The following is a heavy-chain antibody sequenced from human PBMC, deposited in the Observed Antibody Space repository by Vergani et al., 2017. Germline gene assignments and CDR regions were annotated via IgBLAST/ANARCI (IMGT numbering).Heavy chain of an antibody. Sequence: EVQLVESGGGLVQPGGSLRLSCSASGFTFSSYAMHWVRQAPGKGLEYVSAISSNGGSTYYADSVKGRFTISRDNSKNTLYLQMSSLRAEDTAVYYCARGIVATIDYYYYGMDVWGQGTTVTVSS. J-gene: IGHJ6*02. CDR2: ISSNGGST. CDR3: ARGIVATIDYYYYGMDV. CDR1: GFTFSSYA. V-gene: IGHV3-64D*06. D-gene: IGHD5-12*01.